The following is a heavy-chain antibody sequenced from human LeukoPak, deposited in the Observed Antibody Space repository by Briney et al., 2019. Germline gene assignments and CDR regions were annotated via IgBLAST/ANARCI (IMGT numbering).Heavy chain of an antibody. D-gene: IGHD5-18*01. Sequence: SETLSLTCTVSVGSINGYYWSCIRQPPGKGLEWIDYISYSGSTNYNPSLKSRVAMSVDTSKNQFSLRLSSVTAADTAVYYCARHGNSYSFDCWGQGTLVTVSS. J-gene: IGHJ4*02. V-gene: IGHV4-59*08. CDR2: ISYSGST. CDR1: VGSINGYY. CDR3: ARHGNSYSFDC.